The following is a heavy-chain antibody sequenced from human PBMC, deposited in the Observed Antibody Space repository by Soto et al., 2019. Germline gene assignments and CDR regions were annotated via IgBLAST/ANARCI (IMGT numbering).Heavy chain of an antibody. V-gene: IGHV1-18*01. Sequence: ASVKVSCKASGYTFTNYGISWVRQAPGQGLEWMGWINVYNGNTKYAQKVQGRVTMTTDTSTSTAYMELRSLRSDDTAVYYCARGVGSGSYYNQYNWFDPWGQGTLVTSP. CDR3: ARGVGSGSYYNQYNWFDP. CDR2: INVYNGNT. D-gene: IGHD3-10*01. CDR1: GYTFTNYG. J-gene: IGHJ5*02.